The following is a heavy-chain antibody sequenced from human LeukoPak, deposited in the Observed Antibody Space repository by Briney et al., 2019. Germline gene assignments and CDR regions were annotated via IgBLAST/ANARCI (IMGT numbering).Heavy chain of an antibody. CDR1: GYIFTGYY. D-gene: IGHD3-16*01. Sequence: ASVKVSCKASGYIFTGYYLFWVRQAPGQGLEWMGWINPNGGATRYAQKFQGRVTLTRDTPIRTTYMELSSLTSDDTAVYYCARDERYSDADHHYPDLGYWGQGTLVTVSS. V-gene: IGHV1-2*02. CDR2: INPNGGAT. J-gene: IGHJ4*02. CDR3: ARDERYSDADHHYPDLGY.